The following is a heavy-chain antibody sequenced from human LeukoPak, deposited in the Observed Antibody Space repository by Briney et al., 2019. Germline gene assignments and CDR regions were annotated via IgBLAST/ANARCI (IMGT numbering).Heavy chain of an antibody. Sequence: GESLKISCTGSGYGFTSYWIGWVRQVPGKGLEWMGIIYPGDSDTTYSPTFQGQVTISADTSIRTAFLQWSSLKASDTAIYYCARRGRNFDFDLWGQGTLVTVSS. CDR2: IYPGDSDT. D-gene: IGHD3-9*01. V-gene: IGHV5-51*01. CDR1: GYGFTSYW. J-gene: IGHJ4*01. CDR3: ARRGRNFDFDL.